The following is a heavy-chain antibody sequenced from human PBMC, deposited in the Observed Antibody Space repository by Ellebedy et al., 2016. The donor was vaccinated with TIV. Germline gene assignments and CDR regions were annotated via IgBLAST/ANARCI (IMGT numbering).Heavy chain of an antibody. Sequence: GGSLRLXXAASGFNFTRYGMHWVRQAPGKGLDWVAVIWYDGSNKDYTDSVKGRFTISRDNSKNTLYLQMSSLRPEDTAVYYCAKGDYSSSRNWFDPWGQGTLVTVSS. D-gene: IGHD6-13*01. V-gene: IGHV3-30*02. J-gene: IGHJ5*02. CDR1: GFNFTRYG. CDR3: AKGDYSSSRNWFDP. CDR2: IWYDGSNK.